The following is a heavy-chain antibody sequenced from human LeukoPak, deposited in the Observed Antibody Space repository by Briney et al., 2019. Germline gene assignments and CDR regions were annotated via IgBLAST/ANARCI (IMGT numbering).Heavy chain of an antibody. CDR2: INPSGGST. D-gene: IGHD3-10*01. CDR3: ARASPRDRFLDY. Sequence: GASVKVSCKASGYTFTSYYMHWVRQAPGQGLEWMGIINPSGGSTSYAQKFQGRVTMTRDASTSTVYMELSSLRSEDTAVYYCARASPRDRFLDYWGQGTLVTVSS. J-gene: IGHJ4*02. CDR1: GYTFTSYY. V-gene: IGHV1-46*01.